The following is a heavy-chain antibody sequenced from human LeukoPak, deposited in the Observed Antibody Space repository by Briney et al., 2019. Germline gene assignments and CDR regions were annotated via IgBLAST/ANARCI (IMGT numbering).Heavy chain of an antibody. J-gene: IGHJ4*02. CDR3: ARHSRRNYFDY. CDR1: GITFSDTY. V-gene: IGHV3-11*01. CDR2: ISSSSSTI. Sequence: GGSLRLSCAASGITFSDTYMSWIRQAPGKGREWVSYISSSSSTIHYADSVKGRFTISRDNARNSLYLQMNSLRAEDTAVYYCARHSRRNYFDYWGQGTLVTVSS.